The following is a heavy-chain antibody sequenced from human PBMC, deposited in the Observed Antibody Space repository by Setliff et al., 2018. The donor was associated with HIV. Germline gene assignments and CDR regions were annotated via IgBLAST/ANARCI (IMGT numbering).Heavy chain of an antibody. CDR3: ARLGAVAVRSAFDY. CDR1: GFTFRKYD. Sequence: GESLKISCAASGFTFRKYDMSWLRQAPGKGLEWVADISGISDKIKYVRGRFTISRDSAKNSLYLQMDSLRAEDTAVYYCARLGAVAVRSAFDYWGQGTLVTVSS. CDR2: ISGISD. V-gene: IGHV3-11*04. D-gene: IGHD6-19*01. J-gene: IGHJ4*02.